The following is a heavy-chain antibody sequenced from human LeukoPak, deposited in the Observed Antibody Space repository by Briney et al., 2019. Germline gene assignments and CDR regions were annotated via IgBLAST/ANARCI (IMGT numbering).Heavy chain of an antibody. CDR2: ISSSGSTI. J-gene: IGHJ4*02. Sequence: GGSLRLSCAASGFTFSSYEMNRVRKAPGKGLEWVSYISSSGSTIYYADSVKGRFTISRDNAKNSLYLQMNSLRAEDTAVYYCARGYYDSSGDFDYWGQGTLVTVSS. D-gene: IGHD3-22*01. CDR1: GFTFSSYE. CDR3: ARGYYDSSGDFDY. V-gene: IGHV3-48*03.